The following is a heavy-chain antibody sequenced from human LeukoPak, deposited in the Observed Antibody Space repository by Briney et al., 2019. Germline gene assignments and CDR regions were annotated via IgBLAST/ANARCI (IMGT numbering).Heavy chain of an antibody. CDR1: GFTFSSYA. D-gene: IGHD2-2*02. Sequence: QPGASMRLSSAAAGFTFSSYAIGWVRQAPGKGLEWVSAISGSGGSTYYADSVKGRFTISRDNSKNTLYLQMNRLRAEDTAVYYCAKRVVPAAIAGFIDYWGQGTLVTVSS. J-gene: IGHJ4*02. V-gene: IGHV3-23*01. CDR3: AKRVVPAAIAGFIDY. CDR2: ISGSGGST.